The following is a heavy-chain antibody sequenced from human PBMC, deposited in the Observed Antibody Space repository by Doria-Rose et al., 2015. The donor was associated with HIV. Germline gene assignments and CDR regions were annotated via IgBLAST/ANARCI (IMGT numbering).Heavy chain of an antibody. J-gene: IGHJ4*02. Sequence: VTLKESGPVLVKPTETLTLTCTVSGVSLSSPGMGVSWIRQPPGKAPEWLANIFSDDEGSYKTSLKSRLTISRSTSKSQVVLTMTDMDAVDTATYYCARIKSSRWYHKYYFDFWGQGTLVIVSA. CDR3: ARIKSSRWYHKYYFDF. D-gene: IGHD6-13*01. CDR2: IFSDDEG. V-gene: IGHV2-26*01. CDR1: GVSLSSPGMG.